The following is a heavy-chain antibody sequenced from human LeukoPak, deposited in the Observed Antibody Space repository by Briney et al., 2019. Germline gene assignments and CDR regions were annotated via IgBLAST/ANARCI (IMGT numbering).Heavy chain of an antibody. CDR3: ARRLVVSYGELLDY. CDR2: IHPRTGNP. V-gene: IGHV7-4-1*02. J-gene: IGHJ4*02. D-gene: IGHD4-17*01. Sequence: ASVKVSCKASGYSFTNYAMNWVRQAPGQGLEFMGWIHPRTGNPAYAQGFSARFVFSLDTSVSTAYLQISSLKAEDTAVYYCARRLVVSYGELLDYWGQGTLVTVSS. CDR1: GYSFTNYA.